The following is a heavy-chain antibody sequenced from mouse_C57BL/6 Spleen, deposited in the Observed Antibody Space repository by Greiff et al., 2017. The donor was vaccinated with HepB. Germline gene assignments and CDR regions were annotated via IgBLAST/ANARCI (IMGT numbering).Heavy chain of an antibody. V-gene: IGHV1-18*01. Sequence: VQLQQSGPELVKPGASVKIPCKASGYTFTDSNMDWVKQSHGKGLEWIGDINPNNGGTIYNQKFKGKATLTVDKSSSTAYMELRSLTSEDTAVYYCARRSYPFAYWGQGTLVTVSA. J-gene: IGHJ3*01. CDR2: INPNNGGT. CDR1: GYTFTDSN. D-gene: IGHD2-12*01. CDR3: ARRSYPFAY.